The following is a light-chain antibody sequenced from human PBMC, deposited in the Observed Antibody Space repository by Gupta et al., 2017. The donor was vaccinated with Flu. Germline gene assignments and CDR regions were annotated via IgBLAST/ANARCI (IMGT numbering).Light chain of an antibody. J-gene: IGLJ2*01. CDR3: GTWDSSLSAGV. CDR1: SSNIGNSY. V-gene: IGLV1-51*02. Sequence: SSNIGNSYVSWEQHLPGAAPKLLIYEDNRRPSGIPVRFAGSKSGTSATLGIPGLQTGDEADYYCGTWDSSLSAGVFGGGTKLTVL. CDR2: EDN.